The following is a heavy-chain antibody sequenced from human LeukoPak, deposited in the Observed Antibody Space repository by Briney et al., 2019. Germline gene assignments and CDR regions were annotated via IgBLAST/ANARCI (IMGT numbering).Heavy chain of an antibody. CDR3: ARDPAATRLDY. CDR1: GYTFTGYF. D-gene: IGHD6-13*01. CDR2: INPNSGGT. J-gene: IGHJ4*02. V-gene: IGHV1-2*02. Sequence: GASVKVSCKASGYTFTGYFMHWVRQAPGQGLEWMGWINPNSGGTNYAQKFQGRVTMTRDTSISTVYVELSRLRSDDTAVYYCARDPAATRLDYWGQGTLVTVSS.